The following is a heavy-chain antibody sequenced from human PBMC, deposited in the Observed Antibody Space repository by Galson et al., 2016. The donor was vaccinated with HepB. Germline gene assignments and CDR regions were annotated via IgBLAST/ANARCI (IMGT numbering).Heavy chain of an antibody. CDR2: ISQSGDRT. D-gene: IGHD4/OR15-4a*01. V-gene: IGHV3-23*01. J-gene: IGHJ5*02. CDR3: AKGDLSELTKGLGDP. Sequence: LEWVSAISQSGDRTYYAGSVRGRFTVSRDNSKSMVYLQMNSLRTEDTAVYYCAKGDLSELTKGLGDPWGQGTLVTVSS.